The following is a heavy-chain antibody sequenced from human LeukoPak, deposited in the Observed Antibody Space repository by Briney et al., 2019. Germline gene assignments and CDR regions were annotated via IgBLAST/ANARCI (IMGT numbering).Heavy chain of an antibody. Sequence: PSETLSLTCTVSGGSISSYYWSWIRQPPGKGLEWIGYIYYSGSTNYNPSLKSRVTISVDTSKNQFSLKLSSVTAADTAVYYCARTGRGYSYGTFDYWGQGTLVTVSS. J-gene: IGHJ4*02. CDR3: ARTGRGYSYGTFDY. CDR2: IYYSGST. CDR1: GGSISSYY. D-gene: IGHD5-18*01. V-gene: IGHV4-59*08.